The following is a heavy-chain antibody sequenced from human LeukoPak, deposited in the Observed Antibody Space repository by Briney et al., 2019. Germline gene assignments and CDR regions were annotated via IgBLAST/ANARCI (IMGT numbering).Heavy chain of an antibody. CDR1: GFTFSTYA. V-gene: IGHV3-23*01. Sequence: GGSLRLSCAASGFTFSTYAMSWVRQAAGKGLEWVSLISGSGGGTYYADSVKGRFTISRDNAKNSLYLQMNSLRAEDTALYYCAKAYYDSSGYYYGTGDYFDYWGQGTLVTVSS. CDR2: ISGSGGGT. J-gene: IGHJ4*02. CDR3: AKAYYDSSGYYYGTGDYFDY. D-gene: IGHD3-22*01.